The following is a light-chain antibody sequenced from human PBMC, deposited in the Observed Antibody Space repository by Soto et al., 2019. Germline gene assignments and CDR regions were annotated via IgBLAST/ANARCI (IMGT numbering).Light chain of an antibody. CDR2: GAA. J-gene: IGKJ5*01. CDR3: QQYYNSPFT. CDR1: QIVRGSQ. Sequence: DIVLTQSPGTLPLSPGDRATLSCRASQIVRGSQLSWYQQIPGQAPRLLIYGAASRATGIPDRFSGSGFGTDFTLIISRLEPEDFAVYYCQQYYNSPFTFGQGTRLE. V-gene: IGKV3-20*01.